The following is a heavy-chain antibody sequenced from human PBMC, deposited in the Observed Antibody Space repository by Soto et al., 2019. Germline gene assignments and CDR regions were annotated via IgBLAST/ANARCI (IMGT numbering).Heavy chain of an antibody. J-gene: IGHJ5*02. CDR3: AVHRATPGVALSNWFGP. Sequence: SQTLSLTCAISGDSVSSNSAAWNWIRQSPSRGLEWLGRTYYRSKWYNDYAVSVKSRITINPDTSKNQFSLKLTSMTVADTAVYYCAVHRATPGVALSNWFGPWGQGSLVTVSS. D-gene: IGHD3-10*01. V-gene: IGHV6-1*01. CDR2: TYYRSKWYN. CDR1: GDSVSSNSAA.